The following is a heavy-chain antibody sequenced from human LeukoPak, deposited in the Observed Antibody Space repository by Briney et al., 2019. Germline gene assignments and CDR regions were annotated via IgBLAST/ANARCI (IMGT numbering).Heavy chain of an antibody. J-gene: IGHJ4*02. CDR3: ARAWELDY. V-gene: IGHV3-66*01. CDR1: GFSVSSNY. D-gene: IGHD1-26*01. Sequence: GSLRLSCAASGFSVSSNYMNWVRQAPGEGLEWVSVIHSGGDTFYADSVKGRFTISRDNSKNTVYLQINSLRAEDTAVYYCARAWELDYWGQGTLVTVSS. CDR2: IHSGGDT.